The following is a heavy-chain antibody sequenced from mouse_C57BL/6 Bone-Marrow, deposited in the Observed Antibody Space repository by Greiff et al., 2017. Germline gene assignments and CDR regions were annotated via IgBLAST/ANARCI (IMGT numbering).Heavy chain of an antibody. CDR1: GFTFSDYY. CDR2: ISNGGGST. J-gene: IGHJ3*01. CDR3: ARHDYDYAWFAY. Sequence: EVQLVESGGGLVQPGGSLKLSCAASGFTFSDYYMYWVRQTPEKRLEWVAYISNGGGSTYYPDTVKGRFTISRDNAKNTLYLQMSRLKSEDTAMYYCARHDYDYAWFAYWGQGTLVTVSA. V-gene: IGHV5-12*01. D-gene: IGHD2-4*01.